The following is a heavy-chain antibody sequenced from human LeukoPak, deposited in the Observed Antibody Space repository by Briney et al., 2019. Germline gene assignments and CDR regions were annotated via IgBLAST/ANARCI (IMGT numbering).Heavy chain of an antibody. CDR1: GGSISSSSYY. CDR3: VVVPAAILNWSDP. D-gene: IGHD2-2*01. Sequence: SETLSLTCTVTGGSISSSSYYWGWIRQPPGKGLEWIGSIYYSGSTYYNPSLKSRVTISVDTSKNQFSLKLSSVTAADTAVYYCVVVPAAILNWSDPWGQGTLVTVSS. V-gene: IGHV4-39*07. CDR2: IYYSGST. J-gene: IGHJ5*02.